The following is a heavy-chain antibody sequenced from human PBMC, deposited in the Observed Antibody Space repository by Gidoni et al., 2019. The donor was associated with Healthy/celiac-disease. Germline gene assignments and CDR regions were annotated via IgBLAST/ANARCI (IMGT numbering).Heavy chain of an antibody. Sequence: QVTLKESGPALVKPTQTLTLTCTFSGFSLSTSGMRVSWIRQPPGKALEWLARIDWDDDKFYSTSLKTRLTISKDTSKNQVVLTMTKMDPVDTATYYCARICAVMATDDAFDIWGQGTMVTVSS. V-gene: IGHV2-70*04. CDR3: ARICAVMATDDAFDI. CDR2: IDWDDDK. D-gene: IGHD5-12*01. J-gene: IGHJ3*02. CDR1: GFSLSTSGMR.